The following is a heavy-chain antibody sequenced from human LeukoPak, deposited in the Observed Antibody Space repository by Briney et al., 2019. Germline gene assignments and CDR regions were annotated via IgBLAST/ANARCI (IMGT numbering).Heavy chain of an antibody. CDR3: ARGFGVRGVIIRTAFDY. Sequence: SETLSLTCAVYGGSFSGYYWSWIRQPPGKGLEWIGEINHSGSTNYNPSLKSRVTISVDTSKNQFSLKLSSVTPEDTAVYYCARGFGVRGVIIRTAFDYWGQGTLVTVSS. CDR2: INHSGST. D-gene: IGHD3-10*01. V-gene: IGHV4-34*01. CDR1: GGSFSGYY. J-gene: IGHJ4*02.